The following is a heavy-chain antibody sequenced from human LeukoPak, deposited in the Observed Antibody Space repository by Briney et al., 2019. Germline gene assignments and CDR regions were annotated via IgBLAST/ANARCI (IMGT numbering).Heavy chain of an antibody. J-gene: IGHJ4*02. Sequence: ASVKVSCKASGYTFTSYGISWVRQAPGQGLEWMGWISAYNGNTNYAQKLQGRVTMTTDTSTSTAYMELRSLRSDDTAVYYCARGYCSGGSCYYYYFDYWGQGTLVTVSS. CDR2: ISAYNGNT. D-gene: IGHD2-15*01. CDR3: ARGYCSGGSCYYYYFDY. CDR1: GYTFTSYG. V-gene: IGHV1-18*01.